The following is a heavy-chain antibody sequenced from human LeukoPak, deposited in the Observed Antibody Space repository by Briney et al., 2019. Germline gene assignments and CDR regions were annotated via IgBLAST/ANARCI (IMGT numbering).Heavy chain of an antibody. J-gene: IGHJ3*02. Sequence: PGGSLRLSCAASGFTFSSYAMHRVRQAPGKGLEWVAVISYDGSNKYYADSVKGRFTISRDNSKNTLYLQMNSLRAEDTAVYYCARAVVGATNDAFDIWGQGTMVTVSS. CDR3: ARAVVGATNDAFDI. CDR1: GFTFSSYA. V-gene: IGHV3-30-3*01. CDR2: ISYDGSNK. D-gene: IGHD1-26*01.